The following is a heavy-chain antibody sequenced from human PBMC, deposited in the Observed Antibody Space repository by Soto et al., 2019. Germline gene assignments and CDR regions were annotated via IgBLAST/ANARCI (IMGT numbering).Heavy chain of an antibody. Sequence: GGSLRLSCAASGFTFSSYGMHWVRQAPGKGLEWVAVISYDGSNKYYADSVKGRFTISRDNSKNTLYLQMNSLRAEDTAVYYCAKDQDYGGNSANDYWGQGTLVTVSS. CDR1: GFTFSSYG. D-gene: IGHD4-17*01. V-gene: IGHV3-30*18. CDR3: AKDQDYGGNSANDY. CDR2: ISYDGSNK. J-gene: IGHJ4*02.